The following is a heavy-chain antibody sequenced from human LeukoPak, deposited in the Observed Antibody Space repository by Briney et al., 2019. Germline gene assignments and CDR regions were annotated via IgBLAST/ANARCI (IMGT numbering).Heavy chain of an antibody. CDR3: VKRSPEHYFDY. CDR2: FGGSGHGT. Sequence: GGSLRLSCAASGFIFSSSAMSWVRQAPGKRLEWVSNFGGSGHGTSYADSVKGRFTISRDNSKNTLYLQMNSLRAEDTAVYFCVKRSPEHYFDYWGQGTLVTVSS. J-gene: IGHJ4*02. CDR1: GFIFSSSA. V-gene: IGHV3-23*01.